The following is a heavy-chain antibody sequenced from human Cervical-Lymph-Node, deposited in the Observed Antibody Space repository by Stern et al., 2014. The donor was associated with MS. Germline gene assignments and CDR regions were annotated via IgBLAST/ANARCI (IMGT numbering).Heavy chain of an antibody. Sequence: EVQLVESGGGLVQPGRSLRLSCEASGFTLEDYALHWVRQGPGKGLEWVSGISWNSGKIGYADSVKGRFTISRDNAKNSLYLQMNSLRAEDTALYYCAKPLYHSYGMDVWGQGTTVTVSS. CDR3: AKPLYHSYGMDV. D-gene: IGHD3-16*01. CDR2: ISWNSGKI. CDR1: GFTLEDYA. V-gene: IGHV3-9*01. J-gene: IGHJ6*02.